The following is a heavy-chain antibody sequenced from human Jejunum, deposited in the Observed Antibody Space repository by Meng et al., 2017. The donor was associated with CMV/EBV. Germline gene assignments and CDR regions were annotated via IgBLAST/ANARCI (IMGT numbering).Heavy chain of an antibody. CDR3: ARTLLWFGASYYFDY. J-gene: IGHJ4*02. CDR2: IYYSGST. D-gene: IGHD3-10*01. CDR1: GGAISSYY. Sequence: GGAISSYYWSWNRQPPGKGLEWIGYIYYSGSTNYNPSLKSRVTISVDTSKNQFSLKLSSVTAADTAVYYCARTLLWFGASYYFDYWGQGTLVTVSS. V-gene: IGHV4-59*01.